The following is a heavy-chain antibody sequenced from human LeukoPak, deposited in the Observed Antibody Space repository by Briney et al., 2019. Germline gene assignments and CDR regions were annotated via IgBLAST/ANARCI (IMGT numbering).Heavy chain of an antibody. CDR2: IWYDGSNK. J-gene: IGHJ4*02. V-gene: IGHV3-33*01. CDR3: ARDRTMVRGVSILYYFDY. CDR1: GFTFSSYG. D-gene: IGHD3-10*01. Sequence: PGGSLRLSCAASGFTFSSYGMHWVRQAPGKGLEWVAVIWYDGSNKYYADSVKGRFTISRDNSKNTLYLQMNSLRAEDTAVYYCARDRTMVRGVSILYYFDYWGQGTLVTVSS.